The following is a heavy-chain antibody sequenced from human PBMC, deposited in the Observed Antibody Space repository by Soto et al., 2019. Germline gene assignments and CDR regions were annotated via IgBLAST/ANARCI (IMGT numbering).Heavy chain of an antibody. CDR2: IIYSGST. V-gene: IGHV4-39*01. CDR1: GDSISSSNYF. CDR3: ARRDGWLYFDY. D-gene: IGHD6-19*01. J-gene: IGHJ4*02. Sequence: QLQLQESGPGLVKPWETLSLTCTVSGDSISSSNYFWGWIRQPPGKGLEWIGSIIYSGSTYYNPPLKSRVTLSVDTSQNQFALRLISVTAADTALYYGARRDGWLYFDYWGQGSLVTVSS.